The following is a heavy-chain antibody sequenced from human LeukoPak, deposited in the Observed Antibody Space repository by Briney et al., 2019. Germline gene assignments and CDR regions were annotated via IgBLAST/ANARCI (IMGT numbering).Heavy chain of an antibody. V-gene: IGHV3-7*01. CDR1: GFTFSSYW. Sequence: GGSLRLSCAAFGFTFSSYWMSWVRQAPGKGLEWMANIKQDGSEKYYVDSVKGRFTTSRDNAKNSLYLQMNSLRAEDTAVYYCARGKDYDFWSGYQAGFDYWGQGTLVTVSS. D-gene: IGHD3-3*01. CDR2: IKQDGSEK. J-gene: IGHJ4*02. CDR3: ARGKDYDFWSGYQAGFDY.